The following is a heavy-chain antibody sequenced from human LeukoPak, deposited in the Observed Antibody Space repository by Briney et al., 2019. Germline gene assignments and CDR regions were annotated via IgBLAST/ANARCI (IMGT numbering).Heavy chain of an antibody. CDR3: TRVAGSGSVD. V-gene: IGHV3-74*01. CDR2: INSDASTT. D-gene: IGHD1-26*01. Sequence: GGSLRLSCAASGFTFSSYWMHWVRQAPGKGLVWVSRINSDASTTSYADSVKGRFTISRDNAKNTLHLQMNSLRAEDTAVYYCTRVAGSGSVDWGQGTLVTVSS. J-gene: IGHJ4*02. CDR1: GFTFSSYW.